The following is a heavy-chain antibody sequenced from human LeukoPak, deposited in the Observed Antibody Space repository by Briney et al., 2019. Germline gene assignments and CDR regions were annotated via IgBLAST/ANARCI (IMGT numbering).Heavy chain of an antibody. CDR2: IYTSGST. Sequence: SQTLSLTCTVSGGSISSGSYYWSWLRQPAGTGLEWIGRIYTSGSTNYNPSLKSRVTISVDTSKNQFSLELSSVTAADTAVYYCARDGISTIFGVVITTDAFDIWGQGTMVTVSS. CDR1: GGSISSGSYY. J-gene: IGHJ3*02. V-gene: IGHV4-61*02. D-gene: IGHD3-3*01. CDR3: ARDGISTIFGVVITTDAFDI.